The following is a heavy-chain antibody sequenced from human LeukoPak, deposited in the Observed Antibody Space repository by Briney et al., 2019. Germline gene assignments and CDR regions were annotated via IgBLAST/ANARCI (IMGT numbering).Heavy chain of an antibody. Sequence: ASVKVSCKASGYTFTSYYMHWVRQAPGQGLEWMGIINPTGGSTRYAQRFQGRVTVTRDTSTSTVYMELSSLRSEVAAVYYCARDLGDIGYSYGFDYWGQGTLVTVSS. V-gene: IGHV1-46*01. D-gene: IGHD5-18*01. CDR3: ARDLGDIGYSYGFDY. J-gene: IGHJ4*02. CDR1: GYTFTSYY. CDR2: INPTGGST.